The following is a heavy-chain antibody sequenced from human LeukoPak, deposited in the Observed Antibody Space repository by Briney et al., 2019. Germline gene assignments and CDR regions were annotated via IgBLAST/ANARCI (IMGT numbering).Heavy chain of an antibody. V-gene: IGHV3-48*03. J-gene: IGHJ4*02. Sequence: GGSLRLSCAASGFTFSSYEMNWVRQAPGKGLEWVSYISSSNTIYYADSVKGRFTISRDNAKNSLYLQMNSLRAEDTAVYYCASRTLYSSSSDYWGQGTLVTVSS. CDR1: GFTFSSYE. CDR2: ISSSNTI. CDR3: ASRTLYSSSSDY. D-gene: IGHD6-13*01.